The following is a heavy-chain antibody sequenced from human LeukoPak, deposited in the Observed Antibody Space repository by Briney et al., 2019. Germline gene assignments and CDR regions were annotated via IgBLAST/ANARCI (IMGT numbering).Heavy chain of an antibody. Sequence: SETLSLTCTVSGGSISSYYWSWIRQPPGKGLEWIGYIYYSGSTNYNPSLKSRVTISVDTSKNQFSLKLSSVTAADTAVYYCAREYSYRAFDIWGQGTTVTVSS. V-gene: IGHV4-59*01. D-gene: IGHD5-18*01. CDR2: IYYSGST. CDR3: AREYSYRAFDI. CDR1: GGSISSYY. J-gene: IGHJ3*02.